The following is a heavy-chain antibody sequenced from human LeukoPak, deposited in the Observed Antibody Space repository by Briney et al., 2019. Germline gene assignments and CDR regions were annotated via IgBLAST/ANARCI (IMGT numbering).Heavy chain of an antibody. D-gene: IGHD1-26*01. CDR1: GFTFSSYW. J-gene: IGHJ4*02. Sequence: GGSLRLSRAASGFTFSSYWMSWVRQAPGKGLEWVANIKQDGSEKYYVDSVKGRFTISRDNAKNSLYLQMNSLRAEDTAVYYCARDKVVGATYLDYWGQGTLVTVSS. CDR2: IKQDGSEK. V-gene: IGHV3-7*01. CDR3: ARDKVVGATYLDY.